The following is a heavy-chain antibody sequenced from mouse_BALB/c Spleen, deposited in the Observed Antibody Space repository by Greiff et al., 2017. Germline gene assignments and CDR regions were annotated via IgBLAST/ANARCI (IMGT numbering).Heavy chain of an antibody. V-gene: IGHV3-6*02. CDR3: ARYYGNYDYYAMDY. Sequence: VQLKESGPGLVKPSQSLSLTCSVTGYSITSGYYWNWIRQFPGNKLEWMGYISYDGSNNYNPSLKNRISITRDTSKNQFFLKLNSVTTEDTATYYCARYYGNYDYYAMDYWGQGTSVTVSS. D-gene: IGHD2-1*01. CDR1: GYSITSGYY. CDR2: ISYDGSN. J-gene: IGHJ4*01.